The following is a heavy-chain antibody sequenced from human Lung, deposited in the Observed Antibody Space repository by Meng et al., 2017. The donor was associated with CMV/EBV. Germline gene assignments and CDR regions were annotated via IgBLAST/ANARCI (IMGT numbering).Heavy chain of an antibody. D-gene: IGHD3-9*01. Sequence: GGSLRFSCAASGFTFSSYSMNWVRQAPGKGLEWVSSISSSSSYIYYADSVKGRFTISRDNPKNSLYLQMNSLRAEDTAVYYCARDLYDILTGYYKGYYGMDVWGQGTXVTVSS. CDR3: ARDLYDILTGYYKGYYGMDV. J-gene: IGHJ6*02. CDR1: GFTFSSYS. CDR2: ISSSSSYI. V-gene: IGHV3-21*01.